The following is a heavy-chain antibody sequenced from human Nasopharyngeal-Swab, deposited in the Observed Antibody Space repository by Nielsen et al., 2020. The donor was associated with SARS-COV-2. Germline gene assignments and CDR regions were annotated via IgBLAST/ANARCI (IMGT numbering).Heavy chain of an antibody. J-gene: IGHJ6*03. CDR1: GFTFSRFD. D-gene: IGHD2-2*01. CDR2: IGAAGGT. CDR3: VKGMPQSGGMDV. V-gene: IGHV3-13*01. Sequence: GGSLRLSCAASGFTFSRFDMHWVRLPRGKGLEWVSAIGAAGGTYYPDSVKGRFTISRENAKNSLYLQMNSLRAEDTAIYYCVKGMPQSGGMDVWGKGTTVSVSS.